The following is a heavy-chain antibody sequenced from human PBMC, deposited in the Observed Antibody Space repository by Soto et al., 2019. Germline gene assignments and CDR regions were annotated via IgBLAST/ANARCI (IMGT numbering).Heavy chain of an antibody. CDR1: GFTFTRDS. CDR3: ARESEDLTSNFDY. Sequence: PGGSLRLSCAASGFTFTRDSMNWVRQAPGKGLEWVSSISSTTNYIYYGDSMKDRFTISRDNAKSSLYLEMNSLRAEDTAVYYCARESEDLTSNFDYWGHGTLVTVSS. V-gene: IGHV3-21*06. CDR2: ISSTTNYI. J-gene: IGHJ4*01.